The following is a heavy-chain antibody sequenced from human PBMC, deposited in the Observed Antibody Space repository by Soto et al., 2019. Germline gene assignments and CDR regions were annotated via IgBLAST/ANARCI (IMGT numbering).Heavy chain of an antibody. J-gene: IGHJ4*02. D-gene: IGHD3-10*01. V-gene: IGHV4-4*02. CDR3: ARSYFGAEY. CDR2: IYHGGST. Sequence: PSETLSLTCTVSGGSISSSNWWNWVRQPPGKGLEWIGEIYHGGSTNYNPSLKSRVTISVDKSKNQFSLKLTSVTAADTAVYYCARSYFGAEYWGQGALVTVSS. CDR1: GGSISSSNW.